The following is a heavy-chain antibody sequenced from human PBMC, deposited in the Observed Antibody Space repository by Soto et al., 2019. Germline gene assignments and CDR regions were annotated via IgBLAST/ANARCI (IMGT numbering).Heavy chain of an antibody. CDR1: GFIFDDYA. CDR3: ARVFDTYYFDS. D-gene: IGHD3-9*01. V-gene: IGHV3-9*01. Sequence: PGGSLRLSCAASGFIFDDYAMHWVRQAPGKGLEWVSGISWDSGSIIYADSVKGRFIISRDNANNSLYLQMNSLRAEDTAVYYCARVFDTYYFDSWGQGNMVTVSS. J-gene: IGHJ4*02. CDR2: ISWDSGSI.